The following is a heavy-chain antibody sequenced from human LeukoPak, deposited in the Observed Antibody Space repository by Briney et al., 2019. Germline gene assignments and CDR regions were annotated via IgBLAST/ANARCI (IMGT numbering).Heavy chain of an antibody. CDR2: ISGSGGST. CDR3: AKDRLVATVTTTGDHDY. V-gene: IGHV3-23*01. J-gene: IGHJ4*02. CDR1: GFTFSTYA. Sequence: GGPLRLSCAASGFTFSTYAMSWVRQAPGKGLEWVSAISGSGGSTYYADSVKGRFTISRDNSKNTLYLQMNSLRAEDTAVYYCAKDRLVATVTTTGDHDYWGQGTLVTVSS. D-gene: IGHD4-17*01.